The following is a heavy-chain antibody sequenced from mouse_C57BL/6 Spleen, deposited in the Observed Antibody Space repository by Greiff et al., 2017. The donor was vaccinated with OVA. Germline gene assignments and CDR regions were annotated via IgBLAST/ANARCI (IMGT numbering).Heavy chain of an antibody. CDR1: GFTFSDYG. CDR2: ISSGSSTI. Sequence: EVQLQESGGGLVKPGGSLKLSCAASGFTFSDYGMHWVRQAPEKGLEWVAYISSGSSTIYYADTVKGRFTISRDNAKNTLFLQMTSLRSEDTAMYYCARPGSNDWYCDVWGTGTTVTVSS. V-gene: IGHV5-17*01. CDR3: ARPGSNDWYCDV. J-gene: IGHJ1*03. D-gene: IGHD2-5*01.